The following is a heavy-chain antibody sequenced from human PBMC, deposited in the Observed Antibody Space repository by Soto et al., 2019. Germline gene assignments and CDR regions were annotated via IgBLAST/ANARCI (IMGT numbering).Heavy chain of an antibody. CDR2: INIGNGNT. J-gene: IGHJ5*02. Sequence: SSVKVSCKTSGYTFTSYPLHWVRQVPGQGLEWVGWINIGNGNTGYSKNFQDRVTITRDTSATTAYMEVRSLRSEDTAVYYFARAPLCGGRCCDNYFGPLGQGTLVTVSS. CDR3: ARAPLCGGRCCDNYFGP. CDR1: GYTFTSYP. V-gene: IGHV1-3*04. D-gene: IGHD2-15*01.